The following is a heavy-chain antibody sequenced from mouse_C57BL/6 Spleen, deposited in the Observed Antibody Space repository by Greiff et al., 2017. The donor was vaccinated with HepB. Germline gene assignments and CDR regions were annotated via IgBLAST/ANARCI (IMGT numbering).Heavy chain of an antibody. CDR1: GYTFTSYW. J-gene: IGHJ2*01. CDR2: IDPSDSYT. V-gene: IGHV1-69*01. D-gene: IGHD1-1*01. Sequence: VQLQQPGAELVMPGASVKLSCKASGYTFTSYWMHWVKQRPGQGLEWIGEIDPSDSYTNYNQKFKGKSTLTVDKSSSTAYMQLSSLTSEDSAVYYCAISLFITTVVAFDYWGQGTTLTVSS. CDR3: AISLFITTVVAFDY.